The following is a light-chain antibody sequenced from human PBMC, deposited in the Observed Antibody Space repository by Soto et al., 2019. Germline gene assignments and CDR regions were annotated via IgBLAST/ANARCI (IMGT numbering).Light chain of an antibody. Sequence: EIVMTQSPATLSVSPGERATLSCRASQSVSSNLAWYQQKPGQAPRLLIYGASTRATGIPARFSGSGSGTEFTLTISSLQSEDFEVYYCQQYNNWPLFGPGTKVDIK. CDR1: QSVSSN. CDR2: GAS. V-gene: IGKV3-15*01. CDR3: QQYNNWPL. J-gene: IGKJ3*01.